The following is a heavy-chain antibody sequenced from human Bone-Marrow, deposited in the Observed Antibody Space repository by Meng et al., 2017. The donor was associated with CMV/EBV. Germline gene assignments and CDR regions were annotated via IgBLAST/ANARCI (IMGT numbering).Heavy chain of an antibody. J-gene: IGHJ4*02. CDR3: ARSRVSSR. CDR1: GFTFSSYA. Sequence: GGSLRLSCAASGFTFSSYAMHWVRQAPGKGLEWVAVISYDGSNKYYADSVKGRFTISRDNAKNSLYLQMNSLRAEDTAVYYCARSRVSSRWGQGTLVTVSS. V-gene: IGHV3-30-3*01. CDR2: ISYDGSNK. D-gene: IGHD5/OR15-5a*01.